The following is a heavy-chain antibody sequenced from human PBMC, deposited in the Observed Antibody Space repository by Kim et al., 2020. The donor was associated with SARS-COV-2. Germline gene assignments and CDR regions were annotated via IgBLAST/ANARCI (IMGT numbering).Heavy chain of an antibody. J-gene: IGHJ4*01. D-gene: IGHD6-19*01. Sequence: GGSLRLSCAASGFTFSNYAMGWVRQAPGKGLEWVSSISESGDNTYYEDSVRGRFIISRENSEDTLSLHMNSLRAEDTAIYYCAKSSGQTRWGLWLPFDY. CDR1: GFTFSNYA. CDR3: AKSSGQTRWGLWLPFDY. CDR2: ISESGDNT. V-gene: IGHV3-23*01.